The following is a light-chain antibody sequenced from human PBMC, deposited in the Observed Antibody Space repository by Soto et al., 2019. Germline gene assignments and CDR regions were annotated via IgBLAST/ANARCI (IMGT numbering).Light chain of an antibody. CDR2: GAS. Sequence: EIVMTQSPATLSVSPGERATLSCRASQSVSSSLAWYQQKPGQAPRLVIYGASSRATGIPDRFSGSGSGTDFTLTISRLEPEDFAVYYCQQYGSSPPITFGQGTRLEI. J-gene: IGKJ5*01. CDR3: QQYGSSPPIT. CDR1: QSVSSS. V-gene: IGKV3-20*01.